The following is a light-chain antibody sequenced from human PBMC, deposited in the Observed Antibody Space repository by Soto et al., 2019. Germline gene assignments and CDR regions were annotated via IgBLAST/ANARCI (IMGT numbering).Light chain of an antibody. CDR2: EGS. Sequence: HSVLPQPASLSGSPGQSITISCTGTSSDVGSYNLVSWYQQHPGKAPKLMIYEGSKRPSGVSNRFSGSKSGNTASLTISGLQAEDEADYYCCSYAGSSTYVFGTGTKVTV. J-gene: IGLJ1*01. CDR1: SSDVGSYNL. CDR3: CSYAGSSTYV. V-gene: IGLV2-23*01.